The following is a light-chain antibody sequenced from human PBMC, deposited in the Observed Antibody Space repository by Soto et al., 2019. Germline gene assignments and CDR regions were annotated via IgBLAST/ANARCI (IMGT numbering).Light chain of an antibody. CDR2: AAS. Sequence: EIVLTQSPGTLSLSPGERAILSCRASQSISISYLAWFQQKPGQPPRLLIYAASSRATGIPDRFSGSGSGTDFTLTISRLRPEDFAVYYCQQYDTSPWTFGKGTKVEIK. V-gene: IGKV3-20*01. J-gene: IGKJ1*01. CDR1: QSISISY. CDR3: QQYDTSPWT.